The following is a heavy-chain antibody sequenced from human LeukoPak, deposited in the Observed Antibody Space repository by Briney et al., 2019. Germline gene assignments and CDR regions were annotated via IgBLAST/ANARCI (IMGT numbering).Heavy chain of an antibody. CDR3: ATTSSYAFDI. CDR1: GYTFTGYY. Sequence: SVKVSCKTSGYTFTGYYMHWVRQASGQGLEWMGCINPNSGGTNYAQKFQGRVTMTRDTSISTAYMEMSRLGYEDAAVYYCATTSSYAFDIWGQGTMVTVSS. D-gene: IGHD6-6*01. J-gene: IGHJ3*02. CDR2: INPNSGGT. V-gene: IGHV1-2*02.